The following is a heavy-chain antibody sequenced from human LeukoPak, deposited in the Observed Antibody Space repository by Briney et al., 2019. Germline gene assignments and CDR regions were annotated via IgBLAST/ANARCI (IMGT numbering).Heavy chain of an antibody. D-gene: IGHD1-1*01. J-gene: IGHJ4*02. V-gene: IGHV3-30*18. CDR1: GFTFSNYA. Sequence: GGSLRLSCAASGFTFSNYATHWVRQAPGRGLEWVAAISYDGNSQHYGAPVKGRFTISRDNSKNTVYLQINTLRTDDAAIYYCAKPYPTLTTSAVLDNWGQGTLVTVSS. CDR2: ISYDGNSQ. CDR3: AKPYPTLTTSAVLDN.